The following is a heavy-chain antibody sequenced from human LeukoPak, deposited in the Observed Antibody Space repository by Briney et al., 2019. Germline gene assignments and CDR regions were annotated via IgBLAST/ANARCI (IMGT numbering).Heavy chain of an antibody. V-gene: IGHV3-7*01. D-gene: IGHD3-10*01. J-gene: IGHJ4*02. CDR1: GFTFSSYW. CDR2: IKQDGSEK. CDR3: ARATYYYGSSSQPQRY. Sequence: GGSLRLSCAASGFTFSSYWMSWVRQAPGKGLEWVANIKQDGSEKYYVDSVKGRFTISRDNAKNSLYLQTNSLRAEDTAVYYCARATYYYGSSSQPQRYWGQGTLVTVSS.